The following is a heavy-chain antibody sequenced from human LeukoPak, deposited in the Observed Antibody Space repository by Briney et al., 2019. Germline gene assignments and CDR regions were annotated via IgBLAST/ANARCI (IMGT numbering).Heavy chain of an antibody. D-gene: IGHD6-13*01. V-gene: IGHV1-69*05. CDR3: ARGYSSSRFDY. CDR1: GGTFSNYA. J-gene: IGHJ4*02. Sequence: SVTVSCKASGGTFSNYAISWLRQAPGQGLEWMGGNIPIFVTSNYAQKFQGRLTITTDKSTSTAYMELSSLRSKATAVYYCARGYSSSRFDYWSQGTLATVSS. CDR2: NIPIFVTS.